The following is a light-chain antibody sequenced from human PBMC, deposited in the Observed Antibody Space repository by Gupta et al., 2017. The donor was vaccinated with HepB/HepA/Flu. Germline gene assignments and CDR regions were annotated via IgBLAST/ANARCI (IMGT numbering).Light chain of an antibody. V-gene: IGKV1-39*01. J-gene: IGKJ2*01. Sequence: QSINSYLNWYQQKVGTAPKLLIYATSTLQSGVPSRFSGSGYGTDFTLSISDVQPEDFVTYYCQQTFTAPTTFGQGTKLDLK. CDR1: QSINSY. CDR3: QQTFTAPTT. CDR2: ATS.